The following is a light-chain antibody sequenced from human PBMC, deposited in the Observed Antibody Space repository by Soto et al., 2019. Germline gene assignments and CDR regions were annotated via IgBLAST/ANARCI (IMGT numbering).Light chain of an antibody. CDR3: NSYTSSSTGV. J-gene: IGLJ3*02. CDR1: SGDVGGYNY. V-gene: IGLV2-14*01. CDR2: DVT. Sequence: QSVLTQPASVSGSPGQSITISCTGTSGDVGGYNYVSWYQQYPGKAPKLMIYDVTNRPSGVSNRFSGSKSGNTASLTISGLQAEDEADYYCNSYTSSSTGVFGGGTKLTVL.